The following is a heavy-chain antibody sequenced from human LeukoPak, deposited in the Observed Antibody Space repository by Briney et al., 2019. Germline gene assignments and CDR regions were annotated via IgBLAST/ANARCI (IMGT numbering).Heavy chain of an antibody. V-gene: IGHV4-30-2*01. CDR3: VRTTVVNYFNY. Sequence: SETLSLTCAVSGGSSSSGDYSWSWIRQPPGKGLEWIGYFYHSGSIYYNPSLKSRVTISADRSKNQVSLNVTSVTAADTAVYYCVRTTVVNYFNYWGQGTLVTVSS. CDR2: FYHSGSI. CDR1: GGSSSSGDYS. J-gene: IGHJ4*02. D-gene: IGHD4-11*01.